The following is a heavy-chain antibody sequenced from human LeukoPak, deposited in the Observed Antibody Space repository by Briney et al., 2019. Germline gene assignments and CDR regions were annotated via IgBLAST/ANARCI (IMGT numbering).Heavy chain of an antibody. V-gene: IGHV3-7*03. CDR1: GFTFSSYW. J-gene: IGHJ4*02. D-gene: IGHD6-13*01. Sequence: GGSLRLSCAASGFTFSSYWMSWVRQAPGKGLEWVANIKDDGSEKYYVDSVKGRFTVSRDDAKNSLYLQMNSLRAEDTAVYYCARARDSSWDYWGQGTLVTVSS. CDR2: IKDDGSEK. CDR3: ARARDSSWDY.